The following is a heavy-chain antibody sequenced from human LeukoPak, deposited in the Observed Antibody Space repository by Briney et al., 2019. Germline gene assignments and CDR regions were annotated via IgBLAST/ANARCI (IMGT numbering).Heavy chain of an antibody. J-gene: IGHJ4*02. D-gene: IGHD6-6*01. V-gene: IGHV1-46*01. CDR1: GYTFTSYY. CDR2: INPSGGST. CDR3: ARDLGQLGDY. Sequence: ASVKVSCKASGYTFTSYYMHWVRQAPGQGLEWMGIINPSGGSTSYAQKFQGRVTMTRDTSISTAYMELSRLRSDDTAVYYCARDLGQLGDYWGQGTLVTVSS.